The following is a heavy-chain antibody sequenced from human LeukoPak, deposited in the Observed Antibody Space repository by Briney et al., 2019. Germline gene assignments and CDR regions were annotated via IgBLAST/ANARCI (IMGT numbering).Heavy chain of an antibody. CDR2: IKSKTDGGTT. Sequence: GGSLRLSCVASGFSFRSYWMNWVRQAPGKGLEWVGRIKSKTDGGTTDYAAPVKGRFTISRDDSEDTLYLQMNSLKSEDTAVYYCITYTSGWYWGQGTLVTVSS. CDR1: GFSFRSYW. CDR3: ITYTSGWY. D-gene: IGHD6-19*01. V-gene: IGHV3-15*07. J-gene: IGHJ4*02.